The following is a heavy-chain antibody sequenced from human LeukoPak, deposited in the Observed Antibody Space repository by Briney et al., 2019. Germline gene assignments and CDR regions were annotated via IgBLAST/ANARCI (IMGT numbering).Heavy chain of an antibody. J-gene: IGHJ5*02. V-gene: IGHV4-59*01. D-gene: IGHD6-19*01. Sequence: SETLSLTCTVSGGSISSYYWSWIRQPPGKGLEWLGYIYYSGSTNYNPSLKSRVTISVDTSKNQFSLKLSSVTAADTAVYYCARVLRYNSGSDWFDPWGQGTLVTVSS. CDR2: IYYSGST. CDR1: GGSISSYY. CDR3: ARVLRYNSGSDWFDP.